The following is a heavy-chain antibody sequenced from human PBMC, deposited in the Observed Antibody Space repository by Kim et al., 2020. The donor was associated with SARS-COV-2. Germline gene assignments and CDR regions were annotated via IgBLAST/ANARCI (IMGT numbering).Heavy chain of an antibody. D-gene: IGHD3-9*01. V-gene: IGHV3-7*01. Sequence: GGSLRLSCAASGFTFSSYWMSWVRQAPGKGLEWVANIKQDGSEKYYVDSVKGRFTISRDNAKNSLYLQMNSLRAEDTAVYYCARNPILTGIYYYYGMDVWGQGTTVTVSS. CDR1: GFTFSSYW. CDR3: ARNPILTGIYYYYGMDV. CDR2: IKQDGSEK. J-gene: IGHJ6*02.